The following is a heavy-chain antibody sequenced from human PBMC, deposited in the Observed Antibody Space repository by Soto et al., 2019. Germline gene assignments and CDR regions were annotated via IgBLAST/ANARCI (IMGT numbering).Heavy chain of an antibody. Sequence: LETLSLTCTVSGGSVSSGSYYWSWIRQPPGKGLEWIGYIYYSGSTNYNPSLKSRVTISVDTSKNQFSLKLSSVTAADTAVYYCARDYDFWSGYYSYYGMDVWGQGTTVT. D-gene: IGHD3-3*01. J-gene: IGHJ6*02. CDR1: GGSVSSGSYY. CDR3: ARDYDFWSGYYSYYGMDV. V-gene: IGHV4-61*01. CDR2: IYYSGST.